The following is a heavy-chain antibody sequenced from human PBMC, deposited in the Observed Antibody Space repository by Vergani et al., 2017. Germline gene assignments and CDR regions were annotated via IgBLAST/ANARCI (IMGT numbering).Heavy chain of an antibody. CDR1: GFTFSNFG. D-gene: IGHD4-17*01. V-gene: IGHV3-30*02. Sequence: QVQLVESAGGVVQPGGSLRLSCAASGFTFSNFGMHWIRQAPGKGLEWLAFIRYDGSNKYYADSVKGRFTISRDNSKNTLYLQMNSLRAEDTAVYYCATRPMTTVTSSYYYGMDVWGQGTTVTVSS. CDR2: IRYDGSNK. J-gene: IGHJ6*02. CDR3: ATRPMTTVTSSYYYGMDV.